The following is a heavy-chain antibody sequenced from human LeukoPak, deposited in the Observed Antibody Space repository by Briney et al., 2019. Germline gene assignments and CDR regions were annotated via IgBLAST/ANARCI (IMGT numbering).Heavy chain of an antibody. J-gene: IGHJ4*02. V-gene: IGHV5-51*01. Sequence: GESLQISCKGSGYGFTSYWIGWVRQMPGKGLEWMGIIYPGDSDTRYSPSFQGQVTISADRSISTAYLQWSSLKASDTAMYYCARGDYGDYRIFYTLFDFWGQGTLVTVSS. CDR1: GYGFTSYW. CDR2: IYPGDSDT. D-gene: IGHD4-17*01. CDR3: ARGDYGDYRIFYTLFDF.